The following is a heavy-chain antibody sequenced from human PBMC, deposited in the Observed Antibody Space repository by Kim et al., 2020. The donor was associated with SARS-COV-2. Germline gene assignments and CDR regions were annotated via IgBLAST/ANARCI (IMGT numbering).Heavy chain of an antibody. CDR3: ARGRSFKQLVFDY. CDR1: GGSVSSGSYY. J-gene: IGHJ4*02. CDR2: IYYSGST. V-gene: IGHV4-61*01. Sequence: SETLSLTCTVSGGSVSSGSYYWSWIRQPPGKGLEWIGYIYYSGSTNYNPSLKSRVTISVDTSKNQFSLKLSSVTAADTAVYYCARGRSFKQLVFDYWGQGTLVTVSS. D-gene: IGHD6-6*01.